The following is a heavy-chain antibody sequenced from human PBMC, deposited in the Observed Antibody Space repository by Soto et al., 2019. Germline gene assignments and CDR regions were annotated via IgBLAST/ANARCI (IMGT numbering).Heavy chain of an antibody. Sequence: QVQLQESGPGLVKPSETLSLTCTVSGGFVSSASYFWSWIRQPPGKEMEFIAYVYYTGTTKYSPSLKSRAAISLDTSKNQFSLILSSVTTADTAIYYCARMRLGEVTYGCDPWGQGILVTVS. J-gene: IGHJ5*02. D-gene: IGHD3-16*01. CDR3: ARMRLGEVTYGCDP. V-gene: IGHV4-61*01. CDR1: GGFVSSASYF. CDR2: VYYTGTT.